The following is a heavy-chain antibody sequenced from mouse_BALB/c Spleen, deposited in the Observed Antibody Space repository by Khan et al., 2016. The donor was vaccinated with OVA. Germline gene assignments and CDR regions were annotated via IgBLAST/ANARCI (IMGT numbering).Heavy chain of an antibody. V-gene: IGHV2-3*01. CDR2: IWGDGST. Sequence: VQLQESGPGLVAPSQSLSITCTVSGFSLNTYGVNWVRQPPGKGLEWLGVIWGDGSTNYHSTLISRLSITKDKSKSQVFLKLNSLQTDDTATYYCAKSKVWYFDVWGAGTTVTVSS. CDR3: AKSKVWYFDV. J-gene: IGHJ1*01. CDR1: GFSLNTYG.